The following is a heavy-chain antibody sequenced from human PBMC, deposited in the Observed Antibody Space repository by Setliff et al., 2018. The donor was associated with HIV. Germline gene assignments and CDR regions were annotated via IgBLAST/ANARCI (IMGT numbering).Heavy chain of an antibody. J-gene: IGHJ4*02. CDR1: GGSVSDTSYY. CDR2: VNNSGGT. V-gene: IGHV4-39*01. Sequence: PETLSLTCTVSGGSVSDTSYYWGWIRQPQGKGLEWLANVNNSGGTYYDPSLSIRVTISVDTSRKQFPLKLTSVTAADTALYFCAKLGDSGYDFRGYFDYWGQGKLVTVSS. CDR3: AKLGDSGYDFRGYFDY. D-gene: IGHD5-12*01.